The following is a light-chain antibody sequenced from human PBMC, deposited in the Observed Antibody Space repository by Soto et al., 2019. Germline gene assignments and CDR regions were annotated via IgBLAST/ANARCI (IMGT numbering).Light chain of an antibody. CDR3: QQYMTYRMYP. CDR2: DAS. V-gene: IGKV1-5*01. Sequence: DIQMTQSPSTLSASVGDRVTITCRASQFISTWLAWYQQKPGKAPKFLISDASNLESGVPARFSGSGSGTEFTLTISSLQPDDFATYYCQQYMTYRMYPFGQGTKLEMK. CDR1: QFISTW. J-gene: IGKJ2*01.